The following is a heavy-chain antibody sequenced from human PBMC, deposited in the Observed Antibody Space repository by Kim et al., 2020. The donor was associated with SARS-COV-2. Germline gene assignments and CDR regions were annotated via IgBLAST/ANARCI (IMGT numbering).Heavy chain of an antibody. D-gene: IGHD3-10*01. CDR1: GFTFSTYA. Sequence: GGSLRLSCAVSGFTFSTYAMSWVRQAPGKGLEWVSVISGGADSTFYADSVKGRFTISRDNSRNTLSLHMNNLRAEDTAVYYCAKAGRIIMGYFDYWGQGTLVTVSS. CDR3: AKAGRIIMGYFDY. J-gene: IGHJ4*02. V-gene: IGHV3-23*01. CDR2: ISGGADST.